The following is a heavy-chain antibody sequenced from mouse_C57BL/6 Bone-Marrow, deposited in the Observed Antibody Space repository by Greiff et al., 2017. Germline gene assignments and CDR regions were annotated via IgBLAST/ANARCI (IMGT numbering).Heavy chain of an antibody. CDR3: ARWAYDYDGAY. Sequence: QVQLQQSGAELARPGASVKLSCKASGYTFTSYGISWVKQRTGQGLEWIGEIYPRSGNTYYNETLKGKAKLTADKSSSTAYMELRSLTSEDSAVYFCARWAYDYDGAYWGQGTLVTVSA. V-gene: IGHV1-81*01. D-gene: IGHD2-4*01. CDR2: IYPRSGNT. CDR1: GYTFTSYG. J-gene: IGHJ3*01.